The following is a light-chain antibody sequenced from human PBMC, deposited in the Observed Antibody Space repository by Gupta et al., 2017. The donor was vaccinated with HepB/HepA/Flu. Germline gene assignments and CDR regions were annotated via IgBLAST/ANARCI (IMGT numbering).Light chain of an antibody. CDR2: GAA. CDR3: QQYGSSPPGT. CDR1: QSVSSSY. Sequence: DIVLTQSPGTLSLSPGERATLSCRASQSVSSSYLAWYQQKPGQAPRRLIYGAASRATGLPDRCSGSRAGADFSLTISRLEPEDYSVDYCQQYGSSPPGTFGEGTKVEIK. J-gene: IGKJ4*01. V-gene: IGKV3-20*01.